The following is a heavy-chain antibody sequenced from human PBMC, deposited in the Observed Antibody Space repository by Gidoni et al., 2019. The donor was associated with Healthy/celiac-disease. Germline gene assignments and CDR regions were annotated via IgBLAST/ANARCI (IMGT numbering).Heavy chain of an antibody. Sequence: EVQLLESWGGLVQPGGSLRLSCAASGFTFNSYAMSWVRQAPGKGLEWVSTISTYGGSPNYADSVKGRFTISRDNSKNTLYLQMSSLRAEDTAIYFCAKENPLLGVWGQGTTVTVSS. CDR1: GFTFNSYA. J-gene: IGHJ6*02. CDR3: AKENPLLGV. V-gene: IGHV3-23*01. CDR2: ISTYGGSP.